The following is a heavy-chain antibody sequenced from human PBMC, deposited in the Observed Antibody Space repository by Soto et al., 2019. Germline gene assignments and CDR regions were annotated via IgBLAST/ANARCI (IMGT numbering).Heavy chain of an antibody. CDR2: ISAYNGNT. V-gene: IGHV1-18*01. D-gene: IGHD3-9*01. CDR3: ARAPYDILTGYCTDY. J-gene: IGHJ4*02. CDR1: GYTFTSYG. Sequence: QVQLGQSGAEVKKPGASVKGSCKASGYTFTSYGISWVRQAPGQGLEWMGWISAYNGNTNYAQKLQGRVTMTTDTSTSTAYMELRSLRSDDTAVYYCARAPYDILTGYCTDYWGQGTLVTVSS.